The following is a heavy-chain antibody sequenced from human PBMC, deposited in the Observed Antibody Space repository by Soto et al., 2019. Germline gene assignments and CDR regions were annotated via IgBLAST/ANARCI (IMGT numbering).Heavy chain of an antibody. D-gene: IGHD1-7*01. V-gene: IGHV1-18*01. CDR1: GYTFTSYG. CDR3: ARPSNITGTTSSATLAFDY. J-gene: IGHJ4*02. CDR2: ISAYNGNT. Sequence: ASVKVSCKASGYTFTSYGISWVRQAPGQGLEWMGWISAYNGNTNYAQKLQGRVTMTTDASTSTAYMELSSLRSEDTAVYYCARPSNITGTTSSATLAFDYWGQGTLVTVSS.